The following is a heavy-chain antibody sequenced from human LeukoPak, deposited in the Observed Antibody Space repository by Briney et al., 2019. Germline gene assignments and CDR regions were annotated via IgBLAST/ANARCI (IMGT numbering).Heavy chain of an antibody. CDR3: ARAPDYYDSSGYLGY. D-gene: IGHD3-22*01. J-gene: IGHJ4*02. CDR1: GFTVSSNY. V-gene: IGHV3-66*01. CDR2: IYSGGST. Sequence: PGGSLRLSCAASGFTVSSNYMSWFRQAPGKGLEWVSVIYSGGSTYYADSVKGRFTISRDNSKTTLYLQMNSLRAEDTAVYYCARAPDYYDSSGYLGYGGQGTLVTVSS.